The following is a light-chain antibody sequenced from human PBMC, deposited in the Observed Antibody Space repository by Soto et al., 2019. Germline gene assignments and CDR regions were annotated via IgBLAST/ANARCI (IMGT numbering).Light chain of an antibody. CDR2: SSI. Sequence: QSVLTQPPSVSGAPGQRVTISCTGSSSNIGARYDVHWYQQLPGTAPKLLIYSSILRPSGVPDRFSGSKSGTSASLAISGLQSEDEADYYCTAWDDSLNGVLFGGGTKVTVL. J-gene: IGLJ2*01. V-gene: IGLV1-40*01. CDR3: TAWDDSLNGVL. CDR1: SSNIGARYD.